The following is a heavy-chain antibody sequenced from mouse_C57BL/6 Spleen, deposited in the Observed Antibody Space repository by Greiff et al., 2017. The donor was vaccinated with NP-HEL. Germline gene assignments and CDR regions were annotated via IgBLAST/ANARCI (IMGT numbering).Heavy chain of an antibody. CDR1: GFNIKDDY. CDR2: IDPENGDT. J-gene: IGHJ1*03. D-gene: IGHD2-3*01. Sequence: VQLQQPGAELVRPGASVKLSCTASGFNIKDDYMHWVKQRPEQGLAWIGWIDPENGDTESASKFQGKATITADTSSNQAYLQLSSLTSGDTAVYYCTRGWSPVVWGKGTTVTVSS. V-gene: IGHV14-4*01. CDR3: TRGWSPVV.